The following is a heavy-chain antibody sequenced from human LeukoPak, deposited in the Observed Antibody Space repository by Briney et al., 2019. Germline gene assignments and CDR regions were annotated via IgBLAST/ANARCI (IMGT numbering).Heavy chain of an antibody. Sequence: GRSLRLSCAASGFTFSSYAMHWVGQAPGKGLEGVTVICYYGSNKHYPHSVKGRFTISRDNSKNTLYLQVDSLRAEDTAVYYCARAFGASSGYSVDYWGQGTLVTVSS. D-gene: IGHD3-22*01. CDR3: ARAFGASSGYSVDY. V-gene: IGHV3-33*01. J-gene: IGHJ4*02. CDR1: GFTFSSYA. CDR2: ICYYGSNK.